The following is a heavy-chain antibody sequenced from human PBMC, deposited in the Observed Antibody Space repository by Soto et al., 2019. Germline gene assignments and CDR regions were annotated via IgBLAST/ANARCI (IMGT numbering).Heavy chain of an antibody. CDR3: AKEGNI. J-gene: IGHJ3*02. CDR1: GFTFSSYG. V-gene: IGHV3-30*18. CDR2: ISYDGSNK. Sequence: HPGGSLRLSCAASGFTFSSYGMHWVRQAPGKGLEWVAVISYDGSNKYYADSVKGRFTISRDNSKNTLYPQMNSLRAEDTAVYYCAKEGNIWGQGTMVTVSS.